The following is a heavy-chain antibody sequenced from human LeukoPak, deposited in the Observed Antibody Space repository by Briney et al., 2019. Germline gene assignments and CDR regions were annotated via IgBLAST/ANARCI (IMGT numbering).Heavy chain of an antibody. V-gene: IGHV3-30*03. J-gene: IGHJ4*02. Sequence: PGRSLRLSCAASGFTFSNDGMHWVRQAPGRGLEWVALISYDGSGKHYADSVKGRFTVSRDNSKNTLYLQMNSLSRDDTAVYYCARPGIAVAGEFFDYWGQGTLVTVSS. CDR2: ISYDGSGK. CDR1: GFTFSNDG. CDR3: ARPGIAVAGEFFDY. D-gene: IGHD6-19*01.